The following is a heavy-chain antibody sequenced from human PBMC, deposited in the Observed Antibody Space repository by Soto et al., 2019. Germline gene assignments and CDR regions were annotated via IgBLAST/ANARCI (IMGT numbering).Heavy chain of an antibody. CDR3: TSAVSGSHVY. CDR1: GFTFSDAW. D-gene: IGHD1-26*01. CDR2: VNSKANGGTI. J-gene: IGHJ4*02. Sequence: GGSLRLSCAASGFTFSDAWLNWVRQVPGKGLEWVGLVNSKANGGTIHYAEPVKGRFTISRDDSKNTLYVQMNSLKIDDTAVYYCTSAVSGSHVYWGQRALVTVSS. V-gene: IGHV3-15*01.